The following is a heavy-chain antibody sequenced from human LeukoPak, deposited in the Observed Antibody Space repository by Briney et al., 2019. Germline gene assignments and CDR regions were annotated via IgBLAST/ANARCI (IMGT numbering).Heavy chain of an antibody. J-gene: IGHJ5*02. CDR2: INHSGST. CDR1: GGSFSGYY. D-gene: IGHD6-6*01. V-gene: IGHV4-34*01. CDR3: ARSIAARRGWFDP. Sequence: PSETLSLTCAVYGGSFSGYYWSWIRQPPGKGLEWIGEINHSGSTNYNPSLKSRVTISVDTSKNQFSLKLSSVTAADTAVYYCARSIAARRGWFDPWGQGTLVTVSS.